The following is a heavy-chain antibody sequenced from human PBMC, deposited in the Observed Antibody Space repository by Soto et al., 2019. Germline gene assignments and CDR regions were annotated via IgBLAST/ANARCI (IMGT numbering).Heavy chain of an antibody. V-gene: IGHV2-5*02. D-gene: IGHD2-21*01. Sequence: QITLKESGPPLVKPTQTLTLTCTFSGFSLTTSGVGVNWIRQPPGKALEWLAIIFWDDDRRYSPSLKSRLTITKDTSKNHVVLTMTNMNPVDTATYYCAHSGGAIGEMAYCDYWGQGTLVTVSS. CDR3: AHSGGAIGEMAYCDY. CDR2: IFWDDDR. J-gene: IGHJ4*02. CDR1: GFSLTTSGVG.